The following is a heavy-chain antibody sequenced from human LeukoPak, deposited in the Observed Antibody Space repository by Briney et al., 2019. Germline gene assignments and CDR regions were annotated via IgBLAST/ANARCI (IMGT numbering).Heavy chain of an antibody. CDR1: GGSFCGFY. Sequence: LETLSLTRAVYGGSFCGFYWSWIRQPPGKGLEWIGEINHSGSTHYNPSLKSRVTISVDTSKNQFSLKLSSVTAADTAVYYCAKTGYCSSTSCFLNYYYYMDVWGKGTTVTISS. CDR3: AKTGYCSSTSCFLNYYYYMDV. V-gene: IGHV4-34*01. D-gene: IGHD2-2*03. CDR2: INHSGST. J-gene: IGHJ6*03.